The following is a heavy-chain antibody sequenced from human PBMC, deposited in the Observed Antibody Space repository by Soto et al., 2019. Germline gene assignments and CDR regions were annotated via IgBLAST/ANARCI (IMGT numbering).Heavy chain of an antibody. J-gene: IGHJ5*02. CDR2: IFHSGST. V-gene: IGHV4-59*01. D-gene: IGHD4-17*01. Sequence: PSETLSLTCTVSGGSISSNYWSWIRQPPGKGLEWIGYIFHSGSTTYDPSLKSRVTMSVDTSKNQFSPNLSSVTAADTAVYYCARSPAYGDYANLDTWGQGTLVTVSS. CDR3: ARSPAYGDYANLDT. CDR1: GGSISSNY.